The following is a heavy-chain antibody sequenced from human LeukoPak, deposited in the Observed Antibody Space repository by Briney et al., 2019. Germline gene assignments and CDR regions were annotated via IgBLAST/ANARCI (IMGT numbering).Heavy chain of an antibody. CDR3: ARVVVWFGELFRGWFDP. D-gene: IGHD3-10*01. J-gene: IGHJ5*02. CDR2: ISAYNGNT. V-gene: IGHV1-18*04. Sequence: ASVKVSCKASGYTFTSYGISWVRQAPGQGLEWMGWISAYNGNTNYAQKLQGRVTMTTDTSTSTAYMELRSLRSDDTAVYYCARVVVWFGELFRGWFDPWGQGTLVTVS. CDR1: GYTFTSYG.